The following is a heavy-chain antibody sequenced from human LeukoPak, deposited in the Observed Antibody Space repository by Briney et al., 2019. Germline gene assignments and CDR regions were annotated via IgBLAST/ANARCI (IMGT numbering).Heavy chain of an antibody. Sequence: GGSLRLSCAASGFTFSSYAMSWVRQAPGKVLEWVSAISGSGGSAYYADSVKGRFTISRDNSKNVLYLQMNSLRAEDTAVYYCAKAAAGSYDILTGYYTRISDYWGQGTLVTVSS. V-gene: IGHV3-23*01. D-gene: IGHD3-9*01. CDR1: GFTFSSYA. CDR3: AKAAAGSYDILTGYYTRISDY. CDR2: ISGSGGSA. J-gene: IGHJ4*02.